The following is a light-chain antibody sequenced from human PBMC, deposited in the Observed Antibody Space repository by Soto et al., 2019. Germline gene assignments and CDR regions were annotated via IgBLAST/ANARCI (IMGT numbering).Light chain of an antibody. Sequence: QLVLTQSPSASASLGASVKLTCTLSSRHSSYAIAWHQQQPEKGPRYLMKLVSDGSHTKGDGIPDRFSGSSSGAERYLTISSLKSEDEADYYCQTWGTGIQVFGGGTQLTVL. V-gene: IGLV4-69*01. CDR1: SRHSSYA. J-gene: IGLJ2*01. CDR2: LVSDGSH. CDR3: QTWGTGIQV.